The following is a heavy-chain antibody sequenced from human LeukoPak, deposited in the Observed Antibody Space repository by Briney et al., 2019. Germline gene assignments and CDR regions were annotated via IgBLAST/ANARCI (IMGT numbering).Heavy chain of an antibody. V-gene: IGHV4-34*01. J-gene: IGHJ4*02. CDR3: ARGWNGGSFDY. CDR2: INHSGST. Sequence: NPSETLSLTCAAYGGSFSGYYWSWIRQPPGKGLEWIGEINHSGSTNYNPSLKSRVTISVDTSKNQFSLKLSSVTAADTAVYYCARGWNGGSFDYWGQGTLVTVSS. CDR1: GGSFSGYY. D-gene: IGHD4-23*01.